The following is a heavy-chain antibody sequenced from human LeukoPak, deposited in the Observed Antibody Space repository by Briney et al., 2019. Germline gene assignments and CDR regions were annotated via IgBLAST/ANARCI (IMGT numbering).Heavy chain of an antibody. CDR1: GYTFTGQY. CDR3: ASGSGTYSPDY. D-gene: IGHD3-10*01. Sequence: ASEKVSYKPSGYTFTGQYLLWVRQAPRQGLEWMGWINPNSGGANYAQKCRGRVTMTSDTSVSTAYMELSRLRSDDTAVYYCASGSGTYSPDYWGQGTLVTVFS. V-gene: IGHV1-2*02. CDR2: INPNSGGA. J-gene: IGHJ4*02.